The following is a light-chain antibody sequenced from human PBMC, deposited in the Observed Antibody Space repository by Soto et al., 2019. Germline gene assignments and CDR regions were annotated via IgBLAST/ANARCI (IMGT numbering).Light chain of an antibody. CDR2: GAS. Sequence: ESVLTQSPGTLSVSPGEGASLSCRASPTVSGTYLAWYQPKPGQAPRLLIYGASSRAAGIPDRFSGSWSGTDFTLTISRLEPEDFAVDFCHQYGASRAFGQGTKVEIK. V-gene: IGKV3-20*01. CDR1: PTVSGTY. J-gene: IGKJ1*01. CDR3: HQYGASRA.